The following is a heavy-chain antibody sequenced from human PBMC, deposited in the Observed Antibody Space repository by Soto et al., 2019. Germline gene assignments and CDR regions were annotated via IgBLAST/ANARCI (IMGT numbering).Heavy chain of an antibody. V-gene: IGHV1-2*02. CDR2: INPNSGGT. Sequence: QVQLVQSGSEVKKPGASVKVSCKASGYTCTAYYMHWLRQAPGQGLEWMGGINPNSGGTNYAQRFQGRVTVTNDTSMSTTSMELSSLGSDDTAVYYCARGDFDRSGNYNAVWCAPCGPGRLVTGSS. J-gene: IGHJ5*02. D-gene: IGHD3-22*01. CDR1: GYTCTAYY. CDR3: ARGDFDRSGNYNAVWCAP.